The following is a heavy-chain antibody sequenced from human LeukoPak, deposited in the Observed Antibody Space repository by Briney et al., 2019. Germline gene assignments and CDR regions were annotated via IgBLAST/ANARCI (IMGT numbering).Heavy chain of an antibody. J-gene: IGHJ4*02. D-gene: IGHD4-17*01. CDR1: VGSISSGGYY. V-gene: IGHV4-31*03. Sequence: SQTLSLTCTVSVGSISSGGYYWSSIRQHPGKGLEWIGYIYYSGSTYYNPSLKSRVTISVDTSKNQFSLKLSSVTAADTAVYYCARRDYAEDYWGQGTLVTVSS. CDR3: ARRDYAEDY. CDR2: IYYSGST.